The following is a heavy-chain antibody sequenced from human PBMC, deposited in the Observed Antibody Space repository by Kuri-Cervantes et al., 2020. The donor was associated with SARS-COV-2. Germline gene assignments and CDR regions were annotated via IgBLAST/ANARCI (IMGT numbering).Heavy chain of an antibody. D-gene: IGHD4-23*01. J-gene: IGHJ6*02. CDR3: ARDPPHGTDYGGSMDV. Sequence: GESLKISCAASGFTFSDYYMSWIRQAPGKGLEWVSYISSSSSYIYYADSVKGRFTISRDNAKNSLYLQMNSLRAEDTAVYYCARDPPHGTDYGGSMDVWGQGTTVTVSS. V-gene: IGHV3-11*06. CDR1: GFTFSDYY. CDR2: ISSSSSYI.